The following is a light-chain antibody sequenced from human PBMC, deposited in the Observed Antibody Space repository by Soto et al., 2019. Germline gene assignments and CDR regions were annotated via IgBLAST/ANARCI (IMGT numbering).Light chain of an antibody. J-gene: IGLJ1*01. CDR1: SSNIGTVYN. CDR2: GNN. V-gene: IGLV1-40*01. Sequence: QSVLTQPPSVSGAPGQRVTISCTGSSSNIGTVYNVHWYQQLPGTAPKLLIYGNNNRPSGVPDRFSGSKSGTSASLAITGLQAEDEADYYCQSYDTSLRGVFGTGTKVTVL. CDR3: QSYDTSLRGV.